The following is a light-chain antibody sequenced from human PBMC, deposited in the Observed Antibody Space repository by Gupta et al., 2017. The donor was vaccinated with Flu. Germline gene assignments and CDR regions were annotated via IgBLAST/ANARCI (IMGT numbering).Light chain of an antibody. Sequence: VVMTPSPASLSVSTGERATLACRASQSVSSNLAWYQQKPGKAPKLLIYGASTRDSGIPARFSGSGSGTEFTLTISSLQSEDFAVYYCQQYNNWLPYTFGQGTKVEIK. CDR2: GAS. CDR3: QQYNNWLPYT. V-gene: IGKV3-15*01. J-gene: IGKJ2*01. CDR1: QSVSSN.